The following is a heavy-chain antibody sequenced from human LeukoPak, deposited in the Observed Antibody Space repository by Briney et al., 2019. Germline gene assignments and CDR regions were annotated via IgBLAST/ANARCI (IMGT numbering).Heavy chain of an antibody. CDR1: GGPISSGSYY. CDR2: IYPSGST. J-gene: IGHJ4*02. Sequence: SSETLSLTCTVSGGPISSGSYYWSWIRQPPGKGLEWIGYIYPSGSTYYNPSLKSRVTISVDRSKNQFSLKLSSVTAADTAVYYCARASIAAPGSVDYWGQGTLVTVSS. D-gene: IGHD6-13*01. V-gene: IGHV4-30-2*01. CDR3: ARASIAAPGSVDY.